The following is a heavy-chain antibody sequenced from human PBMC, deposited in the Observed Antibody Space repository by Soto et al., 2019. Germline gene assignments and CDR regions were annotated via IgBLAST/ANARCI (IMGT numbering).Heavy chain of an antibody. CDR2: IYYSGST. D-gene: IGHD6-6*01. CDR3: ARGGAARPRDRYGMDV. CDR1: GGSISSGGYY. Sequence: QVQLQESGPGLVKPSQTLSLTCTVSGGSISSGGYYWSWIRQHPGKGLEWIGYIYYSGSTYYNPSLKSRVTISVDTSKNQFSLKLSSVTAADTDVYYCARGGAARPRDRYGMDVWGQGTTVTVSS. J-gene: IGHJ6*02. V-gene: IGHV4-31*03.